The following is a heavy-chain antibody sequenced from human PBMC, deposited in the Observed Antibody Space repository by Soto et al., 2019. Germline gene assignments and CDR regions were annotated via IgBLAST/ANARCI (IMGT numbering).Heavy chain of an antibody. D-gene: IGHD2-2*01. J-gene: IGHJ4*02. Sequence: EVQLLESGGGFVQPGGPLRLSCAASGFPFFSYAISWVRQAPGKGLEWSSEISGSGVSTYYAASVKGRFTISRDKSKNTLYLQMNSLRAEDTAVYYCAKGYCNTTNCYRSFDSWGQGTLVTVSS. CDR3: AKGYCNTTNCYRSFDS. CDR1: GFPFFSYA. CDR2: ISGSGVST. V-gene: IGHV3-23*01.